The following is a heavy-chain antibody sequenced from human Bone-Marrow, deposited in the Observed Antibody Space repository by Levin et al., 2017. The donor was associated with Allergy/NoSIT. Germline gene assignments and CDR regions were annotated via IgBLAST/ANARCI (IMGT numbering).Heavy chain of an antibody. CDR2: VYYSGST. Sequence: SETLSLTCTVSGGSISTYYWSWIRQPPGKGLEWIGYVYYSGSTNYNPSLKSRVTMPVDTSKNHFSLKLSSVTAADTALYYCARHAGPIHLWLMDYWGQGTLVTVSS. CDR3: ARHAGPIHLWLMDY. J-gene: IGHJ4*02. D-gene: IGHD5-18*01. CDR1: GGSISTYY. V-gene: IGHV4-59*08.